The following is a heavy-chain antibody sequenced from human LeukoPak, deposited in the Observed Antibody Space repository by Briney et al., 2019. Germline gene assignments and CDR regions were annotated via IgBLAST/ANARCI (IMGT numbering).Heavy chain of an antibody. V-gene: IGHV5-51*01. CDR2: IYPGDSDA. Sequence: GESLKISCKGSGYSFSYWIGWVRQMPGKGLEWMGIIYPGDSDARYSPSFQGQVTISADKSINTAYLQWSSLKASDTAMYYCARQASQRLGADWDYWGQGTLVTVSS. J-gene: IGHJ4*02. D-gene: IGHD1-26*01. CDR3: ARQASQRLGADWDY. CDR1: GYSFSYW.